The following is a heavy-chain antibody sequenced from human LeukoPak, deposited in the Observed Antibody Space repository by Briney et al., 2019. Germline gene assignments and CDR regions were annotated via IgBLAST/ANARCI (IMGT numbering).Heavy chain of an antibody. CDR2: VWTAGAT. Sequence: GGSLRLSCAAAGFSITKYYMGWVRQAPGKGLERVSVVWTAGATNYADSLKGRLTISKDNSKNMVYLQMISVSAEDPATYYCVRGDPSGSGTNSFDYWGQGTVVTVSS. CDR1: GFSITKYY. D-gene: IGHD3-10*01. CDR3: VRGDPSGSGTNSFDY. J-gene: IGHJ4*02. V-gene: IGHV3-53*01.